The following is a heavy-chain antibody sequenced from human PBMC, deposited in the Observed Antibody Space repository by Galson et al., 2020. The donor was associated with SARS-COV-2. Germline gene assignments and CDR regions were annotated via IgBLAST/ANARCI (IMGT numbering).Heavy chain of an antibody. CDR3: ARMTYGWAIDY. Sequence: SQTLSLTCTVSGGSINNGGYYWTWIRQHPGKGLEWIGYIYNSGTTYYNPSLKSRLIMSVDRSKSQFSLILGSVTAADTALYYCARMTYGWAIDYWGQGTLVTVSS. V-gene: IGHV4-31*03. D-gene: IGHD6-19*01. J-gene: IGHJ4*02. CDR2: IYNSGTT. CDR1: GGSINNGGYY.